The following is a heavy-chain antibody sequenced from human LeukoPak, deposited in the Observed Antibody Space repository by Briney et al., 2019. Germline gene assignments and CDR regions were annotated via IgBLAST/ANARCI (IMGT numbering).Heavy chain of an antibody. CDR2: IYSAGGT. CDR1: GFTVSSNY. Sequence: GGSLRLSCAASGFTVSSNYMSWVRQAPGKGLEWVSLIYSAGGTYYADSVKGRFTVSRDNSANTLSLQMNSLTVADTAIYYCVREDFAYVSETYRYWFDPWGQGTLVTVSS. CDR3: VREDFAYVSETYRYWFDP. J-gene: IGHJ5*02. V-gene: IGHV3-53*01. D-gene: IGHD3-16*02.